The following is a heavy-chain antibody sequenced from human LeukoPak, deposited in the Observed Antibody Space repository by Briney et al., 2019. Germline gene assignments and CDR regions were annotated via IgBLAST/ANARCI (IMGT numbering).Heavy chain of an antibody. CDR1: X. Sequence: XXXXVRXXXGXXLEWVSSISSSSSYIYYADSVKGRFTISRDNAKNSLYLQMNSLRAEDTAVYYCARVSSSSWDYWGQGTLVTVSS. V-gene: IGHV3-21*01. D-gene: IGHD6-13*01. CDR2: ISSSSSYI. CDR3: ARVSSSSWDY. J-gene: IGHJ4*02.